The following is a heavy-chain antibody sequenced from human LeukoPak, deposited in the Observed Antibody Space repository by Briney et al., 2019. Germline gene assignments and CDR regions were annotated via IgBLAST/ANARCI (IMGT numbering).Heavy chain of an antibody. Sequence: ASVKVSCKLSGNTLTEFSMHWVRQAPGKGLEWMGGFDPEDGKTIYAQKFQGRVTMTEDTSTSTAYMELRSLRSDDTAVYYCARARSSSWYEDYWGQGTLVTVSS. D-gene: IGHD6-13*01. J-gene: IGHJ4*02. V-gene: IGHV1-24*01. CDR3: ARARSSSWYEDY. CDR1: GNTLTEFS. CDR2: FDPEDGKT.